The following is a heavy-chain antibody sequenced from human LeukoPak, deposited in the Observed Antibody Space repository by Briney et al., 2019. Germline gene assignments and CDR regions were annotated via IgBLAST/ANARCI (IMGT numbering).Heavy chain of an antibody. CDR2: IYNTGAT. CDR1: GFTVSDNY. J-gene: IGHJ3*02. CDR3: ARIEWERLGRAFDI. V-gene: IGHV3-53*01. D-gene: IGHD1-26*01. Sequence: GGSLRLSCAASGFTVSDNYMTWVRQAPGKGQEWVSSIYNTGATHYAESVKGRFAISRDNSKNTLFLQMNSLRAEDMAVYYCARIEWERLGRAFDIWGQGTMVTVSS.